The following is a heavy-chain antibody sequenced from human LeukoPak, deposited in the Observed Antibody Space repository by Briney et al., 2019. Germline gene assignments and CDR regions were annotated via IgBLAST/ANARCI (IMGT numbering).Heavy chain of an antibody. Sequence: PGGSLRLSCAASVFTFDEYGMSWVRQAPGQGLEWVSGINWNGGSTGYADSVKGRFTISRDNAKNSLYLQMNSLRAEQTALYYCAIVFKWQPHFDDWGQGTLVTVSP. CDR3: AIVFKWQPHFDD. V-gene: IGHV3-20*04. J-gene: IGHJ4*02. D-gene: IGHD1-26*01. CDR1: VFTFDEYG. CDR2: INWNGGST.